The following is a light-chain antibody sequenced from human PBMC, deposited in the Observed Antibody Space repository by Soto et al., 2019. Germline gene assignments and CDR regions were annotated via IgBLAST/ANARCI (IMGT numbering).Light chain of an antibody. J-gene: IGKJ4*01. CDR3: QQRSNWLVT. CDR1: QSVNIY. V-gene: IGKV3-11*01. Sequence: EIVLTQSPATLSLSPGERATLSCRASQSVNIYLAWYQQKPGQAPRLLIYDASNRATGIPARFSGSGSWTDFTLTISSLEPEDIAVYYCQQRSNWLVTFGGGTKVEIK. CDR2: DAS.